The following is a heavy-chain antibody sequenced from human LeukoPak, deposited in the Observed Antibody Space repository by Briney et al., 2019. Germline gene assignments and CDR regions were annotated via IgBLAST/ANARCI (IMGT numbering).Heavy chain of an antibody. Sequence: GGSLRPSCAASGFTFSSYAMHWVRQAPGKGLEWVAVISYDGSNKYYADSVKGRFTISRDNSKNTLYLQMNSLRAEDTAVYYCASTAVSSGSYYFDYWGQGTLVTVSS. V-gene: IGHV3-30-3*01. D-gene: IGHD1-26*01. J-gene: IGHJ4*02. CDR1: GFTFSSYA. CDR2: ISYDGSNK. CDR3: ASTAVSSGSYYFDY.